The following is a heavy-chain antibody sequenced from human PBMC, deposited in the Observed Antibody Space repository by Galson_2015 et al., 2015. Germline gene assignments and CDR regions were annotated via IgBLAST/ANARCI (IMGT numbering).Heavy chain of an antibody. CDR1: GFTFSSYA. CDR2: ISYDGSNK. Sequence: SLRLSCAASGFTFSSYAMSWVRQAPGKGLEWVAAISYDGSNKYYADSVKGRFTISRDNSKNTLYLQMNSLRAEDTAVYYCARDRNYYDSSGYNFDYWGQGTLVTVSS. V-gene: IGHV3-30*03. CDR3: ARDRNYYDSSGYNFDY. D-gene: IGHD3-22*01. J-gene: IGHJ4*02.